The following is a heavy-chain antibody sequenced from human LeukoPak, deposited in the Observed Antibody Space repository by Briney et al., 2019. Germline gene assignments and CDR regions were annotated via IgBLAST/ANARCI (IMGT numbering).Heavy chain of an antibody. V-gene: IGHV3-23*01. D-gene: IGHD2-15*01. CDR2: IRNSGGAT. CDR3: AKDRRYDCRGGPDY. J-gene: IGHJ4*02. Sequence: PGGSLRLSCAASGFTFSTYAMTWVRQAPGKGLEWVSGIRNSGGATYYADSAKGRFTISRDNSKNTLYLQMNGLRADDTAVYYCAKDRRYDCRGGPDYWGQGTLVTVSS. CDR1: GFTFSTYA.